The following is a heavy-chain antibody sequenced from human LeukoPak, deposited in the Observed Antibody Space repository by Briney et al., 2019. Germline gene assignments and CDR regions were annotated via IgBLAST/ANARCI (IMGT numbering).Heavy chain of an antibody. CDR3: AREASEADYYFDY. D-gene: IGHD3-3*01. Sequence: PGGSLRLSCAASGFTFSSYWMSWVRQAPGKGLEWVANIKQDGSEKYYVDSVKGRFTISRDNAKNSLYLQMNSLRAEDTAVYYCAREASEADYYFDYWGQGTLVTVSS. V-gene: IGHV3-7*03. CDR1: GFTFSSYW. CDR2: IKQDGSEK. J-gene: IGHJ4*02.